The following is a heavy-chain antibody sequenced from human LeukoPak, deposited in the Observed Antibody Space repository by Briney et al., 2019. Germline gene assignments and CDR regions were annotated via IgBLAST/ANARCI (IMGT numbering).Heavy chain of an antibody. D-gene: IGHD3-22*01. Sequence: GGSLRLSCAASGFTFRSYAMNWVRQAPGKGLEWVSVISDTGGSTYYAASVKGRSTISRDNSKNTLYLQMNSLRAEDTAVYYCAKTYYSDSFDYWGQGTLVTVSS. J-gene: IGHJ4*02. CDR2: ISDTGGST. V-gene: IGHV3-23*01. CDR3: AKTYYSDSFDY. CDR1: GFTFRSYA.